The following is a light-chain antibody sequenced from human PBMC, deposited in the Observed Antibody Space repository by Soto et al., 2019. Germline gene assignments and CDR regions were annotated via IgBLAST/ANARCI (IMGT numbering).Light chain of an antibody. CDR1: QSVSTPY. J-gene: IGKJ1*01. V-gene: IGKV3-20*01. CDR3: QQYGSSLWT. Sequence: ENVLTHSPGTLSLSPGERATLSCRASQSVSTPYLAWYQQKPGQAPRLLIYSTSTRASGIPDRFSGSGSGTDFTLTISRLEPEDFAVYYCQQYGSSLWTFGQGTKVEIK. CDR2: STS.